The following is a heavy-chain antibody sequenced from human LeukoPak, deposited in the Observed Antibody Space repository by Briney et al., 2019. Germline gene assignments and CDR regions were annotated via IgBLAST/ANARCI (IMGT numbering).Heavy chain of an antibody. CDR1: GFTFSTYW. Sequence: GGSLRLSCAASGFTFSTYWMSWVRQAPGKGLEWVANIKQDGSEKHYVDSVKGRFTISRDNAKNSLYLQVNSLRAEDAAVYYCARGGYTFDYWGQGTLVTVPS. CDR2: IKQDGSEK. V-gene: IGHV3-7*01. J-gene: IGHJ4*02. D-gene: IGHD5-18*01. CDR3: ARGGYTFDY.